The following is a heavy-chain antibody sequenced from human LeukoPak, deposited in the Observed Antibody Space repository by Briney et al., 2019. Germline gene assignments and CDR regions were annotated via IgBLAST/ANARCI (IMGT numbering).Heavy chain of an antibody. CDR2: IIPIFGTA. D-gene: IGHD3-10*01. Sequence: GASVKVSCKASGGTFSSYAISWVRQAPGQGLECMGGIIPIFGTANYAQKFQGRVTITADESTSTAYMELSSLRSEDTAVYYCAREEPPNYYGSGSYCNYWGQGTLVTVSS. J-gene: IGHJ4*02. V-gene: IGHV1-69*13. CDR1: GGTFSSYA. CDR3: AREEPPNYYGSGSYCNY.